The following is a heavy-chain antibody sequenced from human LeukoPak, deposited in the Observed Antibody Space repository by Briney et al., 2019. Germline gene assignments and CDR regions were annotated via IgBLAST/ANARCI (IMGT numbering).Heavy chain of an antibody. Sequence: PGGSLRLSCAASGFTVSSNYMSWVRQAPGKGLEWVSVIYSGGSTYYADSVKGRFTISRDNSKNTLYLQMNSLRAEDTAVYYCARATTAAGMDVWGHGTTVTVSS. J-gene: IGHJ6*02. CDR2: IYSGGST. CDR1: GFTVSSNY. V-gene: IGHV3-66*01. D-gene: IGHD1-26*01. CDR3: ARATTAAGMDV.